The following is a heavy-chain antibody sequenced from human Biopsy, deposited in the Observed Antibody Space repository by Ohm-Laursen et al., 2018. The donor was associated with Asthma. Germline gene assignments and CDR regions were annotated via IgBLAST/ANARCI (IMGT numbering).Heavy chain of an antibody. V-gene: IGHV4-31*03. CDR1: GGSISSGGDY. Sequence: SQTLSLTCTVSGGSISSGGDYWSWIRQHPGKGLEWIGYIYYSGSTYYNPSLKSRVSISIDTSKNQFSLKLSSVTAADTAVYYCARAQDYYDSRGYYRSFDYWGQGTLVTVSS. CDR3: ARAQDYYDSRGYYRSFDY. CDR2: IYYSGST. J-gene: IGHJ4*02. D-gene: IGHD3-22*01.